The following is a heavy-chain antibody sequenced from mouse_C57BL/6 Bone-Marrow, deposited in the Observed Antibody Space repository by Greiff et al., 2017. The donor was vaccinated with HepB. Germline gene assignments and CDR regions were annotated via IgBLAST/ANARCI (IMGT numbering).Heavy chain of an antibody. CDR3: AINWDAWFAY. J-gene: IGHJ3*01. CDR1: GYTFTSYG. D-gene: IGHD4-1*01. V-gene: IGHV1-81*01. CDR2: IYPRSGNT. Sequence: VQVVESGAELARPGASVKLSCKASGYTFTSYGISWVKQRTGQGLEWIGEIYPRSGNTYYTEKFKGKATLTADKSSSTAYMELRSLTSEDSAVYFCAINWDAWFAYWGQGTLVTVSA.